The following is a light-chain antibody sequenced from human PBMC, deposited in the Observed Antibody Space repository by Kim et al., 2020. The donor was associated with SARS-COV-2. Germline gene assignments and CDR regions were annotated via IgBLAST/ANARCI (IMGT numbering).Light chain of an antibody. V-gene: IGLV2-11*01. CDR2: DVR. J-gene: IGLJ3*02. CDR3: CSYAGTYTLV. Sequence: GQSVTSPCTGTSSDIGGYNSVSWFQQHPGKAPKLMIYDVRQRPSGVPDRFSGSKSDNTASLTISGLQAEDEADYYCCSYAGTYTLVFGGGTKVTVL. CDR1: SSDIGGYNS.